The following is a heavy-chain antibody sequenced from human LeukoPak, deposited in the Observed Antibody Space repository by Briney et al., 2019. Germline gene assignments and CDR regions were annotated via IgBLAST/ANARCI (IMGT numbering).Heavy chain of an antibody. J-gene: IGHJ5*02. Sequence: SETLSLTCTVSNGPINTYHWSWIRQPAGKGLEWIGRIYTSGSTNYNPSLKSRVTMSVDTSKNQFSLKLSSVTAADTAVYYCAREDGYNFQPPWFDPWGQGTLVTVSS. CDR3: AREDGYNFQPPWFDP. CDR1: NGPINTYH. D-gene: IGHD5-24*01. V-gene: IGHV4-4*07. CDR2: IYTSGST.